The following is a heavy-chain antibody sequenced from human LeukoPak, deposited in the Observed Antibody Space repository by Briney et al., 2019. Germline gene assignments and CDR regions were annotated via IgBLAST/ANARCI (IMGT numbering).Heavy chain of an antibody. CDR2: IYYSGST. D-gene: IGHD4-17*01. V-gene: IGHV4-59*01. Sequence: SETLSLTCTVSGGSISSYYWSWIRRPPGKGLECIGYIYYSGSTNYNPSLKSRVTISVDTSKNQFSLKLSSVTAADTAVYYCARVKDEPVNTDPLNFDYWGQGTLVTVSS. J-gene: IGHJ4*02. CDR1: GGSISSYY. CDR3: ARVKDEPVNTDPLNFDY.